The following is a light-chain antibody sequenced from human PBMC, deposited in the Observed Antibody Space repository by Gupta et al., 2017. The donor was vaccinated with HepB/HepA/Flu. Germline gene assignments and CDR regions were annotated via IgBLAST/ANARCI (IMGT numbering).Light chain of an antibody. CDR1: QSLLHSNGYNY. Sequence: DIVMTQSPLSLPVTPGEPASISCRSSQSLLHSNGYNYLDWYLQKPGQSPQLLIYLGSNRASGVPDRFSGSGSGTDFTLKISRVEAEDVGVYYCMQALQTLGFGPWTKVDIK. CDR3: MQALQTLG. V-gene: IGKV2-28*01. CDR2: LGS. J-gene: IGKJ3*01.